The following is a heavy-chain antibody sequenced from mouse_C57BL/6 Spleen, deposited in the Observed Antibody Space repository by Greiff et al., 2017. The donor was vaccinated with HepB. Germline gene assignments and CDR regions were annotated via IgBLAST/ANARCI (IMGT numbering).Heavy chain of an antibody. CDR1: GYTFTDYY. CDR3: AEARFAY. Sequence: EVQLQQSGPELVKPGASVKISCKASGYTFTDYYMNWVKQSHGKSLEWIGDINPNNGGTSYNQKFKGKATLTVDKSSSTAYMELRSLTSEDSAVYYCAEARFAYWGQGTLVTVSA. CDR2: INPNNGGT. V-gene: IGHV1-26*01. J-gene: IGHJ3*01.